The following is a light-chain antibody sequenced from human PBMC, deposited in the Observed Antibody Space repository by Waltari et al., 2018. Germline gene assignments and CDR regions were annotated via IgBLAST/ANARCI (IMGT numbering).Light chain of an antibody. CDR1: SSDVGGYNY. CDR2: EVS. V-gene: IGLV2-8*01. CDR3: SSYAGSNNFVV. Sequence: QSALTQPPSASGSPGQSVTISCTGTSSDVGGYNYVYWYQQHPGKAPKLMIYEVSKQPSGVPDRFSGSKSGNTASLTVSGLQAEDEADYYCSSYAGSNNFVVFGGGTKLTVL. J-gene: IGLJ2*01.